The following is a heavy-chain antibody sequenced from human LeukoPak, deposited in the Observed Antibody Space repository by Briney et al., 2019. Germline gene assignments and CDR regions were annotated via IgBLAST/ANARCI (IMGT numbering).Heavy chain of an antibody. Sequence: PSETLSLNCAVSGGSISSGGYSWSWIRQPPGKGLEWIGHIYHSGSTYYNPSLKGRVTISVDRSKNQFSLKLSSVTAADTAVYYCASAYYGDYDYWGQGTLVTVSS. D-gene: IGHD4-17*01. CDR2: IYHSGST. CDR1: GGSISSGGYS. CDR3: ASAYYGDYDY. V-gene: IGHV4-30-2*01. J-gene: IGHJ4*02.